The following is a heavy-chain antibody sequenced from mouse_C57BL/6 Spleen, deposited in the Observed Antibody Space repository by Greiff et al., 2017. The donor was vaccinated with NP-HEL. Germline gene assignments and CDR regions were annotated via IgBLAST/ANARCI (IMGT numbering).Heavy chain of an antibody. CDR3: ARSLYDYDWFAY. D-gene: IGHD2-4*01. CDR2: INPYNGDT. J-gene: IGHJ3*01. CDR1: GYSFTGYF. V-gene: IGHV1-20*01. Sequence: EVQGVESGPELVKPGDSVKISCKASGYSFTGYFMNWVMQSHGKSLEWIGRINPYNGDTFYNQKFKGKATLTVDKSSSTAHMELRSLTSEDSAVYYCARSLYDYDWFAYWGQGTLVTVSA.